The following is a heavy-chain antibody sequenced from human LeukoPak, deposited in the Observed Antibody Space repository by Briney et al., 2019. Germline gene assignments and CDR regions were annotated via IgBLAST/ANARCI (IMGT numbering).Heavy chain of an antibody. CDR1: RFTFSRYS. CDR2: ISSSSSTM. V-gene: IGHV3-48*01. D-gene: IGHD6-6*01. J-gene: IGHJ5*02. Sequence: TGGSLRLSCAASRFTFSRYSMNWVRQAPGKGLEWVSYISSSSSTMYYADSVKGRFTISRDSAKNSLYLQMNSLRVEDTAVYYCARASGSWFDPWGQGTLVTVSS. CDR3: ARASGSWFDP.